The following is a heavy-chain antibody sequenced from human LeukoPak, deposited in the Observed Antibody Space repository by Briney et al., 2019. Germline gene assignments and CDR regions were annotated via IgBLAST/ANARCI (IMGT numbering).Heavy chain of an antibody. V-gene: IGHV3-30*04. CDR1: GFTFSSYA. J-gene: IGHJ6*02. D-gene: IGHD3-22*01. CDR3: AKSELNYDSSGYYGMDV. CDR2: ISYDGSNK. Sequence: PGGSLRLSCAASGFTFSSYAMHWVRRAPGKGLEWVAVISYDGSNKYYADSVKGRFTISRDNSKNTLYLQMNSLRAEDTAVYYCAKSELNYDSSGYYGMDVWVQGTTVTVSS.